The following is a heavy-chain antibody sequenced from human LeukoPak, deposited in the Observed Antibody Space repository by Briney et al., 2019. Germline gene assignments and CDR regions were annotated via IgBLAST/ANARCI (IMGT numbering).Heavy chain of an antibody. V-gene: IGHV4-59*01. CDR1: GGSISSYY. Sequence: SETLSLTCTVSGGSISSYYWSWIRQPPGKGLEWIGCIYYSGSTNYNPSLKSRVTISVDTSKNQFSLKLSSVTAADTAVYYCAGTDRFYYYYGMDVWGQGTAVTVSS. D-gene: IGHD2-8*02. J-gene: IGHJ6*02. CDR2: IYYSGST. CDR3: AGTDRFYYYYGMDV.